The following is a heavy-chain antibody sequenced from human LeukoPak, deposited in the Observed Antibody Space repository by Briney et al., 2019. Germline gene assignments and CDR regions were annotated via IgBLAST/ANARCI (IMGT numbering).Heavy chain of an antibody. CDR1: GFTFSSYS. Sequence: PGGSLRLPCAASGFTFSSYSMNWVRQAPGKGLEWVSSISSSSSYIYYADSVKGRFTISRDNAKNSLYLQMNSLRAEDTAVYYCARDYDILTGYSQNDYWGQGTLVTVSS. J-gene: IGHJ4*02. CDR3: ARDYDILTGYSQNDY. D-gene: IGHD3-9*01. V-gene: IGHV3-21*01. CDR2: ISSSSSYI.